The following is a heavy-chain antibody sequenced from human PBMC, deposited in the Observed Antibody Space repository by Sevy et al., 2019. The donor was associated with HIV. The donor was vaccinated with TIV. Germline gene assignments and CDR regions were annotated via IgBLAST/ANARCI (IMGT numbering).Heavy chain of an antibody. CDR2: IRYDGSDK. D-gene: IGHD2-21*02. CDR3: ANGDYYFDY. CDR1: GFTFRTYG. V-gene: IGHV3-30*02. J-gene: IGHJ4*02. Sequence: GVSLRLSCAASGFTFRTYGMQWVRQAPGKGLEWVAFIRYDGSDKNYADSVKGRFTISRDNTKNMLFLHMNSLRADDTAVYYCANGDYYFDYWGQGTLVTVSS.